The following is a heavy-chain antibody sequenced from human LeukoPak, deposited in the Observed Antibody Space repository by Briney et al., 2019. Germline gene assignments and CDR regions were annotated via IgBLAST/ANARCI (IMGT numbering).Heavy chain of an antibody. CDR2: IYYSGST. V-gene: IGHV4-30-4*01. D-gene: IGHD3-3*01. Sequence: ASETLSLTCTVSGGSISSGNYYWSWIRQPPGKGLEWIGYIYYSGSTYYNPSLKSRVTISVDTSKNQFSLKLSSVTAADTAVYYCARGFLEWFLTPHYYYYYMDVWGKGTTVTVSS. CDR1: GGSISSGNYY. J-gene: IGHJ6*03. CDR3: ARGFLEWFLTPHYYYYYMDV.